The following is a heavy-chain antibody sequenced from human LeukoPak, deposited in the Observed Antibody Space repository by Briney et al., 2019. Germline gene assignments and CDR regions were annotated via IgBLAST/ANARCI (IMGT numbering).Heavy chain of an antibody. CDR2: ISASGANT. CDR1: GFTFSSYA. J-gene: IGHJ4*02. Sequence: GGSLRLSCAASGFTFSSYAMSWVRQAPGKGLEWVSAISASGANTYYADSVKGRFTISRDNSKNTLYLHINSLRVEDTAIYYCAKCYYYDSSGYYYPDYWGQGTLVTVSS. D-gene: IGHD3-22*01. V-gene: IGHV3-23*01. CDR3: AKCYYYDSSGYYYPDY.